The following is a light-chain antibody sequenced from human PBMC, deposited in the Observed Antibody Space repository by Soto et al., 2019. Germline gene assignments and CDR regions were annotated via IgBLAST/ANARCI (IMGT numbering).Light chain of an antibody. CDR2: EAS. Sequence: DIQMTQSPSTLSASVGDRVTITCRASQSISDSLAWYQQKPGKAPKLLIYEASSLKSGVPSRFSGSGSGAEYTRTISSLQPDDFATYYCQQYNGYWTFGQGTKVEIK. CDR3: QQYNGYWT. V-gene: IGKV1-5*03. J-gene: IGKJ1*01. CDR1: QSISDS.